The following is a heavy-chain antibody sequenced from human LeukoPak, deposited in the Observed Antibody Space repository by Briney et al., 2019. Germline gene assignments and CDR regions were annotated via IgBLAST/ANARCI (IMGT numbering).Heavy chain of an antibody. Sequence: RGASVKVSCKASGYTFTSYGISWVRQAPGQGLEWMGWISAYNGNTNYAQKLQGRVTMTTDTSTSTAYMELRSLRSDDTAVYYCARDRVLRYFDWLLLGDSFDYWGQGTLVTVSS. CDR3: ARDRVLRYFDWLLLGDSFDY. V-gene: IGHV1-18*01. CDR2: ISAYNGNT. J-gene: IGHJ4*02. D-gene: IGHD3-9*01. CDR1: GYTFTSYG.